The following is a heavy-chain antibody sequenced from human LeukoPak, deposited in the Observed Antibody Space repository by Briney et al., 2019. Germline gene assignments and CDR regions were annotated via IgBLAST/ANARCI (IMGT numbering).Heavy chain of an antibody. J-gene: IGHJ5*02. CDR2: ISAYNGNT. Sequence: GASVKVSCKASGYTFTSYGISWVRQAPGQGLEWMGWISAYNGNTNYAQKLQGRVTVTTDTSTSTAYMELRSLRSDDTAVYYCARDRGSSSVNWFDPWGQGTLVTVSS. V-gene: IGHV1-18*01. D-gene: IGHD6-6*01. CDR1: GYTFTSYG. CDR3: ARDRGSSSVNWFDP.